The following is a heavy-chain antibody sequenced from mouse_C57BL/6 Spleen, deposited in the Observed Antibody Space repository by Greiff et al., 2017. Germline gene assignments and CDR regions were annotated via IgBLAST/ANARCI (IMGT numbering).Heavy chain of an antibody. Sequence: VQLQQSGAELVRPGASVTLSCKASGYTFTDYEMHWVKQTPVHGLEWIGAIDPETGGTAYNQKFKGKAILTADKSSSTAYMELRSLTSEDSAVYYCTICGNYWFAYWGQGTLVTVSA. D-gene: IGHD2-1*01. CDR2: IDPETGGT. CDR3: TICGNYWFAY. V-gene: IGHV1-15*01. CDR1: GYTFTDYE. J-gene: IGHJ3*01.